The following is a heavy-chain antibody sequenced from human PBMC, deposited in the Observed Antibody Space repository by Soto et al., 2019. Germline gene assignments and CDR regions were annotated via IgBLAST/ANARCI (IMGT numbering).Heavy chain of an antibody. J-gene: IGHJ5*02. CDR2: IIPIFGTA. CDR3: ARWGGYSGYDEQNGFDP. CDR1: GGTFSSYA. Sequence: SVKVSCKASGGTFSSYAISWVRQAPGQGLEWMGGIIPIFGTANYAQKFQGRVTITADESTSTAYMELSSLRSEDTAVYYCARWGGYSGYDEQNGFDPGGQEPLVTVSS. V-gene: IGHV1-69*13. D-gene: IGHD5-12*01.